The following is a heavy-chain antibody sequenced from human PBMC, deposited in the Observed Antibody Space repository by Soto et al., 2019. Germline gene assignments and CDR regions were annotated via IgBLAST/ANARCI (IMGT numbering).Heavy chain of an antibody. CDR3: AKILQLGDYAFYYYGMDV. J-gene: IGHJ6*02. Sequence: QVQLVECGGGVVQPGRSLRLSCAASGFTFSNYGMHWVRQAPGKGLEWVAVISYDGSNKYYADSVKGRFTISRDNSKNTLYLQMNSLRAEDTAVYYCAKILQLGDYAFYYYGMDVWGQGTTVTVSS. D-gene: IGHD4-17*01. CDR2: ISYDGSNK. V-gene: IGHV3-30*18. CDR1: GFTFSNYG.